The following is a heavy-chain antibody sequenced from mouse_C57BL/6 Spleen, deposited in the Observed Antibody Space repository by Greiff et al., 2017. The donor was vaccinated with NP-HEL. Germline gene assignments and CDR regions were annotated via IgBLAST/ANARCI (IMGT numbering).Heavy chain of an antibody. J-gene: IGHJ1*03. D-gene: IGHD1-1*01. CDR1: GFNIKDYY. CDR3: AREDGSSYWYFDV. CDR2: IDPEDGET. Sequence: EVQLQQSGAELVKPGASVKLSCTASGFNIKDYYMHWVKQRTEQGLEWIGRIDPEDGETKYAPKFTGKATITADTSSNTAYLQLSSLTSEDTAVYYCAREDGSSYWYFDVWGTGTTVTVAS. V-gene: IGHV14-2*01.